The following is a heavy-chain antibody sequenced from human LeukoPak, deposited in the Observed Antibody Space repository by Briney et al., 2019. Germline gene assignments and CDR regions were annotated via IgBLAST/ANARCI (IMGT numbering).Heavy chain of an antibody. D-gene: IGHD4-17*01. J-gene: IGHJ4*02. V-gene: IGHV4-59*01. CDR1: GGSISSYY. CDR3: ARTVTTGYFDY. Sequence: SETLSLTCTVSGGSISSYYWSWIRQPPGKGLEWIGYIYYSGSTNYNPSLKGRVTISVDTSKNQFSLKLSSVTAADTAVYYCARTVTTGYFDYWGQGTLVTVSS. CDR2: IYYSGST.